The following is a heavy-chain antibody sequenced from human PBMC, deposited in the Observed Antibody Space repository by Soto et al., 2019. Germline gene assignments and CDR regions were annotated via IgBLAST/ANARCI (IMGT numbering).Heavy chain of an antibody. CDR1: GDSISGSPYF. J-gene: IGHJ4*02. D-gene: IGHD6-13*01. CDR3: ARLQAAVPHY. Sequence: QVQLQESGPGLVMPSETLSLTCTVSGDSISGSPYFWGWIRQPPGKRLEWIGSIFYDGYTLYTPSLQSRVTISVDTSKNQFSLKLTSVAAADTAIYFCARLQAAVPHYWGQGILVTFSS. CDR2: IFYDGYT. V-gene: IGHV4-39*01.